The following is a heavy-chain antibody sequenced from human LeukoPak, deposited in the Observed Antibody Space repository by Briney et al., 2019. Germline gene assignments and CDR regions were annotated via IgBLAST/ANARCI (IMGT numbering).Heavy chain of an antibody. Sequence: PSETLSLTCTVSGGSISSCYWSWIRQPPGKGLEWIGYIYYSGSTNYNPSLKSRVTISADTSKNQFSLKLSSVTAADTAVYYCARLDYYDSSGSLGYFQHWGQGTLVNVSS. J-gene: IGHJ1*01. V-gene: IGHV4-59*08. CDR1: GGSISSCY. D-gene: IGHD3-22*01. CDR3: ARLDYYDSSGSLGYFQH. CDR2: IYYSGST.